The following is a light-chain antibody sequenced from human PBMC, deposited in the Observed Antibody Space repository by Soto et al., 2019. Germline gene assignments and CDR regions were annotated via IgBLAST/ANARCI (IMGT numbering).Light chain of an antibody. CDR3: QQRSNWPIT. Sequence: EIVMTQSPATLSVSPGERATLSCRASQSVGSKLAWYQQKPGQAPRLLIYDATNRVAGVPARFSGSGSGTDFTLTISSLEPEDFAVYYCQQRSNWPITFGQGTRLEIK. CDR1: QSVGSK. V-gene: IGKV3-11*01. CDR2: DAT. J-gene: IGKJ5*01.